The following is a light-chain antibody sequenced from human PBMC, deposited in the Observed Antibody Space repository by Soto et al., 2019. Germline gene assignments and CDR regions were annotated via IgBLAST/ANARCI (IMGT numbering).Light chain of an antibody. V-gene: IGKV3-11*01. CDR3: QQRSDWPIT. J-gene: IGKJ5*01. CDR2: DAS. CDR1: QSVSRY. Sequence: EVVLTQSPATLSLSPGERATLSCRASQSVSRYLAWYQQKPGQAPRLLIFDASNRATSIPARFSASGSGTDFTLTISSLESEDSAVYYCQQRSDWPITFGQGTRLDIK.